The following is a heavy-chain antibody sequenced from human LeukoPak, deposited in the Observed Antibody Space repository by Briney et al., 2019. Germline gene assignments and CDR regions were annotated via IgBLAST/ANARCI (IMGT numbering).Heavy chain of an antibody. J-gene: IGHJ4*02. Sequence: PGGSLKLSCAASGFTFSDSTMHWVRQASGKGLEWVGRIRSRSNNYATAYAASVKGRFTISRDDSKNTAYLQMNSLKTEDTAVYYCTRRVTFGGPLWGQGTLVTVSS. V-gene: IGHV3-73*01. D-gene: IGHD3-3*01. CDR1: GFTFSDST. CDR2: IRSRSNNYAT. CDR3: TRRVTFGGPL.